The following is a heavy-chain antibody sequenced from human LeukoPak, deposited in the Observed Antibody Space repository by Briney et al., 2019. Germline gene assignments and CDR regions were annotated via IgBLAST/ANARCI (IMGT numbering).Heavy chain of an antibody. CDR3: TRVRNTWIQLWLLGY. Sequence: AGGSLRLSCTASGFTFGDYAMSWVRQAPGMGLEWVGFIRSKAYGGTTEYAASVKGRFTISRDDSKSIAYLQMNSLKTEDTAAYYCTRVRNTWIQLWLLGYWGQGTLVTVSS. J-gene: IGHJ4*02. V-gene: IGHV3-49*04. CDR2: IRSKAYGGTT. CDR1: GFTFGDYA. D-gene: IGHD5-18*01.